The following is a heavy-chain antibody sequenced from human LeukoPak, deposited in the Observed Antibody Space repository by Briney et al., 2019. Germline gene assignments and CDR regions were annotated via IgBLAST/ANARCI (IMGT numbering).Heavy chain of an antibody. CDR2: ISAYNGNT. V-gene: IGHV1-18*01. CDR1: GYSFTSYG. CDR3: ARGPKDTAMETFDY. D-gene: IGHD5-18*01. J-gene: IGHJ4*02. Sequence: ASVKVSCKASGYSFTSYGISWVRQAPGQGLEWMGWISAYNGNTNYAQKLQGRVTMTTDTSTSTAYMELRSLRSDDTAVYYCARGPKDTAMETFDYWGQGTLVTVSS.